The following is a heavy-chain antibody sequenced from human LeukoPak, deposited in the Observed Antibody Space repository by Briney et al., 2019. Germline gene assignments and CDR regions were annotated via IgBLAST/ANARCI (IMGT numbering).Heavy chain of an antibody. CDR3: ARALGYCSSTSRYIHYYGSGRLDY. D-gene: IGHD2-2*02. V-gene: IGHV4-34*01. CDR2: INHSGST. Sequence: PSETLSLTCAVYGGSFSGYYWSWIRQPPGKGLEWIGEINHSGSTNYNPSLKSRVTISVDTSKNQFSLKLSSVTAADTAVYYCARALGYCSSTSRYIHYYGSGRLDYWGQGTLVTVSS. CDR1: GGSFSGYY. J-gene: IGHJ4*02.